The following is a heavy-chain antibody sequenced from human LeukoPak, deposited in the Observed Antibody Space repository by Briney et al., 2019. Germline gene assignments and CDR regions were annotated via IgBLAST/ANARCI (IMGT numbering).Heavy chain of an antibody. V-gene: IGHV1-2*02. Sequence: VASVKVSCKASGYTFTGYYMHWVRQAPGQGLEWMGWINPNSGGTNYAQKFQGRVTMTRDTSIRTAYMELSRLTSDDTAVYYCAISVEMAAMPSYDYWGQGTLVTVSS. CDR2: INPNSGGT. D-gene: IGHD5-24*01. CDR3: AISVEMAAMPSYDY. CDR1: GYTFTGYY. J-gene: IGHJ4*02.